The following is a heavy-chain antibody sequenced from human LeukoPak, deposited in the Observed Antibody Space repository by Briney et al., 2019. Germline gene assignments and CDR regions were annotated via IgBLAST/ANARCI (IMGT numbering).Heavy chain of an antibody. CDR3: AKDWNPSPTWFGP. CDR1: GFIFSTYA. J-gene: IGHJ5*02. D-gene: IGHD1-1*01. V-gene: IGHV3-23*01. Sequence: PGGSLRLSCAASGFIFSTYAMNWVRQAPGKGLEWISGVSNSGVSTNYAASVKGRFTISRDNSKNMLYLQMNGLRAEDTAVYYCAKDWNPSPTWFGPWGQGTLVTVSS. CDR2: VSNSGVST.